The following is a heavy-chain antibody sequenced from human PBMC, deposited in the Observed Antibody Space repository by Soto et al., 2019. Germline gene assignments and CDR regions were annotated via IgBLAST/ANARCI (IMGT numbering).Heavy chain of an antibody. CDR2: ISGSGGST. D-gene: IGHD3-3*01. V-gene: IGHV3-23*01. Sequence: GGSLRLSCAASGFTFSSYAMSWVRQAPGKGLEWVSAISGSGGSTYYADSVKGRFTISRDNSKNTLYLQMNSLRAEDTAVYYCAKGDFWSGYYSDAFDIWGQGTMVTGSS. CDR3: AKGDFWSGYYSDAFDI. J-gene: IGHJ3*02. CDR1: GFTFSSYA.